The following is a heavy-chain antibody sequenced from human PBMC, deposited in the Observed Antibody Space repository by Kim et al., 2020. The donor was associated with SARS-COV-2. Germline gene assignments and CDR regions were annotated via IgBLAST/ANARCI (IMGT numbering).Heavy chain of an antibody. J-gene: IGHJ6*02. CDR1: GFTFDDYT. CDR3: AKDMQSGSYPPHYYYYGMDV. CDR2: ISWDGGST. V-gene: IGHV3-43*01. D-gene: IGHD1-26*01. Sequence: GGSLRLSCAASGFTFDDYTMHWVRQAPGKGLEWVSLISWDGGSTYYADSVKGRFTISRDNSKNSLYLQMNSLRTEDTALYYCAKDMQSGSYPPHYYYYGMDVWGQGTTVTVSS.